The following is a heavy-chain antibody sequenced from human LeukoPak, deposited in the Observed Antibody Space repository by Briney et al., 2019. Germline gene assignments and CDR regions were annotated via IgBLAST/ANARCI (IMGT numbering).Heavy chain of an antibody. Sequence: PGRSLRLSCAASGFTFSNYGMHWVRQAPGKGLEWVAVISYDGSNKYYADSVKGRFTISRDNSKNTLYLQMNSLRAEDTAVYYCAKGSGVNYYYYGMDVWGQGTTVTVSS. J-gene: IGHJ6*02. V-gene: IGHV3-30*18. D-gene: IGHD6-25*01. CDR3: AKGSGVNYYYYGMDV. CDR2: ISYDGSNK. CDR1: GFTFSNYG.